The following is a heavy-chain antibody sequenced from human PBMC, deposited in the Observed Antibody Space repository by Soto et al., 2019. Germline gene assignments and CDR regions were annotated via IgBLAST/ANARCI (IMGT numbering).Heavy chain of an antibody. CDR2: INPSDGNR. CDR3: ARDRLSGYDTSGFYS. J-gene: IGHJ4*02. CDR1: GYSFSFYG. V-gene: IGHV1-18*01. D-gene: IGHD5-12*01. Sequence: QIQLVQSGAEWRKPGASVKVSCKASGYSFSFYGINWVRQAPGQGLEWMGWINPSDGNRNFAQKFEDRVTMPTATSTTTVFLELRSLKSHATAIYYCARDRLSGYDTSGFYSWGQGTMVTVSS.